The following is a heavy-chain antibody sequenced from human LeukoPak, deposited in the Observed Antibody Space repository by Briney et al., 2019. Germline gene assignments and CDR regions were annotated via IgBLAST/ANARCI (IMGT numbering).Heavy chain of an antibody. D-gene: IGHD3-10*01. Sequence: PGGSLRLSCAASGFTFSGFSMSWVRQGPTKGLEWVANIKQDGSERYYVDPVKGRFTISRDNAKNSLSLQMNNLRVEDTAVYYCARAGSHWHYVYWGQGTVVTVSS. V-gene: IGHV3-7*01. CDR1: GFTFSGFS. CDR3: ARAGSHWHYVY. J-gene: IGHJ4*02. CDR2: IKQDGSER.